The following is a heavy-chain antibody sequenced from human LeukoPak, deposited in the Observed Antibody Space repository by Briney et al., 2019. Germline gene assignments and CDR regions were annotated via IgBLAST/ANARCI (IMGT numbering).Heavy chain of an antibody. Sequence: SETLSLTCTVSGGSISSSSYYWGWVRQPPGKGLEWIGCIYYSGSTYYNPSLESRVTISVDTSKNQFSLKLSSVTAADTAVYYCARHSGATYYYGSGSPTTFDYWGQGTLVTVSS. D-gene: IGHD3-10*01. CDR1: GGSISSSSYY. V-gene: IGHV4-39*01. J-gene: IGHJ4*02. CDR2: IYYSGST. CDR3: ARHSGATYYYGSGSPTTFDY.